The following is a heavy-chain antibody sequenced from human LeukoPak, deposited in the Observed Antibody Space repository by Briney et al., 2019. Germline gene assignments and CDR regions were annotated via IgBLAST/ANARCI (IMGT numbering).Heavy chain of an antibody. CDR1: GYTFTGYY. D-gene: IGHD4-23*01. J-gene: IGHJ4*02. CDR2: INPNSGGT. V-gene: IGHV1-2*02. CDR3: ARASRRRDYGGNLSY. Sequence: ASVKVSCKASGYTFTGYYMHWVRQAPGQGLEWMGWINPNSGGTNYAQKFQGRVTMTRDTSISTAYMELSRLRSDGTAVYYCARASRRRDYGGNLSYWGQGTLVTVSS.